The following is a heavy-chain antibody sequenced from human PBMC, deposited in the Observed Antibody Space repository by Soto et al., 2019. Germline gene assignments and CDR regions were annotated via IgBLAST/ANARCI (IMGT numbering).Heavy chain of an antibody. J-gene: IGHJ4*02. CDR1: GGSIRSNNW. CDR3: ARDHPHSYGVYYFDY. D-gene: IGHD5-18*01. CDR2: IFHSGST. Sequence: SGTLSLTCAVSGGSIRSNNWWSWVRQPPGKGLEWIGEIFHSGSTNYNPSLKTRVTISVDKSKNQFSLKLSSVTAADTAVYYCARDHPHSYGVYYFDYWGQGTPVTVS. V-gene: IGHV4-4*02.